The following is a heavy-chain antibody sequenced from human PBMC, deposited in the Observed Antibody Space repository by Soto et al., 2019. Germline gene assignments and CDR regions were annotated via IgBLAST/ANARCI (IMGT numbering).Heavy chain of an antibody. V-gene: IGHV4-30-2*01. D-gene: IGHD3-22*01. CDR1: GGSISIGGYS. J-gene: IGHJ1*01. CDR2: IYHSGST. Sequence: PSETVSLTCAVSGGSISIGGYSWSWILQPPGKGLEWIGYIYHSGSTYYNPSLKSRVTISVDTSKNQFCLKLSSVTAADTAVYYCARGYYDSSGYYYVPQYFQHWGQGTLVTVS. CDR3: ARGYYDSSGYYYVPQYFQH.